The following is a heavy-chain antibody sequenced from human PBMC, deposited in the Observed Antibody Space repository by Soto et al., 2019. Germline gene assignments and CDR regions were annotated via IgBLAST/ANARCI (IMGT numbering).Heavy chain of an antibody. CDR3: ARDKVGHLRYFDSGWFDP. CDR1: GFTFSSFS. V-gene: IGHV3-21*01. J-gene: IGHJ5*02. CDR2: ISSSSSYI. Sequence: EVQLVESGGGLVKPGGSLRLSCAASGFTFSSFSMNWVRQAPGKGLEWVSSISSSSSYIYYADSVKGRFTISRDNAKNSLYLQMNSLRAEDTAVYYCARDKVGHLRYFDSGWFDPWGQGTLVTVSS. D-gene: IGHD3-9*01.